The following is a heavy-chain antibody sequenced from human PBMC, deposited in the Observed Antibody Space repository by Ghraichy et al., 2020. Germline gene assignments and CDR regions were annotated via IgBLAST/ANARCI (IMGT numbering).Heavy chain of an antibody. J-gene: IGHJ4*02. CDR1: GYTFSDYY. V-gene: IGHV1-2*02. CDR3: ARDLTAVAGTDY. CDR2: INPNSGGT. Sequence: ASVKVSCKASGYTFSDYYIHWVRQAPGQGLEWMGWINPNSGGTNYAPKFQGRVTMTRDTFISTAYMDLSRLTSDDTAMYYCARDLTAVAGTDYWGQGTLVTVSS. D-gene: IGHD6-19*01.